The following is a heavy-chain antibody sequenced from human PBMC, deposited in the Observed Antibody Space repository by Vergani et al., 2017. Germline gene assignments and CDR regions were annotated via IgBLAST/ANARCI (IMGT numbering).Heavy chain of an antibody. CDR2: INPSGGST. Sequence: QVQLVQSGAEVKKPGASVKVSCKASGYTFTSYYMHWVRQAPGQGLEWMGIINPSGGSTSYAQKFQGRVTMTRDTSTSTVYMELSSLRSEDTAVYYCAGSGGRLLDGMDVWGQGTTVTVSS. CDR3: AGSGGRLLDGMDV. V-gene: IGHV1-46*01. CDR1: GYTFTSYY. J-gene: IGHJ6*02. D-gene: IGHD2-15*01.